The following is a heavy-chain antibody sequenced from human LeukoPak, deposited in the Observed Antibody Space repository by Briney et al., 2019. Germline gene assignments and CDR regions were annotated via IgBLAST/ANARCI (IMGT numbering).Heavy chain of an antibody. CDR2: ISAYNGNT. CDR1: GYTFTSYG. CDR3: ARGPPGITMIVVVAPDI. Sequence: ASVKVSCKASGYTFTSYGISWVRQAPGQGLEWMGWISAYNGNTNHAQKLQGRVTMTTDTSTSTAYMELRSLRSDDTAVYYCARGPPGITMIVVVAPDIWGQGTMVTVSS. J-gene: IGHJ3*02. V-gene: IGHV1-18*01. D-gene: IGHD3-22*01.